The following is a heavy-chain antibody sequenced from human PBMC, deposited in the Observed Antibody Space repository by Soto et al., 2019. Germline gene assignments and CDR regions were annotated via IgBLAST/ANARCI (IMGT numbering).Heavy chain of an antibody. J-gene: IGHJ5*02. Sequence: GGSLRLSCAASGFTFSNSGMHWVRQAPGKGLEWVALISNDGTNKYYADSVKGRFIISRENSKNTVYLQMNSLRAEDTAVYYCAKDPGSSGWYLGWFDPWGQGTLVTVSS. V-gene: IGHV3-30*18. CDR1: GFTFSNSG. CDR3: AKDPGSSGWYLGWFDP. CDR2: ISNDGTNK. D-gene: IGHD6-19*01.